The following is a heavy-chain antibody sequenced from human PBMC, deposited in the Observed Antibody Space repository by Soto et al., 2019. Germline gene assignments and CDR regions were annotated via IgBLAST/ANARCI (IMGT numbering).Heavy chain of an antibody. V-gene: IGHV4-59*08. J-gene: IGHJ6*03. D-gene: IGHD2-8*01. CDR2: IYYSGST. CDR1: GGSISSYY. CDR3: ARLVRSHFYYYYYYMDV. Sequence: PSETLSLTCTVSGGSISSYYWSWIRQPPGKGLEWIGYIYYSGSTNYNPSLKSRVTISVDTSKNQFSLKLSSVTAADTAVYYCARLVRSHFYYYYYYMDVWGKGTTLTLSS.